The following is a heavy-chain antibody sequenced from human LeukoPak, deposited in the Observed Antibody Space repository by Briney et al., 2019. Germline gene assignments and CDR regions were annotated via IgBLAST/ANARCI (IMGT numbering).Heavy chain of an antibody. Sequence: GGSLRLSCAASGFTFSNYWMSWVRQAPGKGLEWVANINQDGSEKYYVDSVKGRFTISRDNAKNSLYLQMNSLRAEDTAVYYCARNRIPTLYYGMDVWGQGTTVTVSS. CDR1: GFTFSNYW. CDR2: INQDGSEK. CDR3: ARNRIPTLYYGMDV. J-gene: IGHJ6*02. V-gene: IGHV3-7*01.